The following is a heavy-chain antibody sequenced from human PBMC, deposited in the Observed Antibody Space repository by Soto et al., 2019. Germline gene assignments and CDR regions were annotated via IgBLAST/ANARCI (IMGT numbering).Heavy chain of an antibody. D-gene: IGHD4-17*01. Sequence: ASVKVSCKASGERFNTYGISWVRQAPGQGLEWMGWIGTYNTNTNYAPKFQGRLLLTTDTSTTTVHMELRSLRPDDTAVYYCARWAGQVRDYGGPFDYWGQGTLVTVSS. V-gene: IGHV1-18*04. CDR2: IGTYNTNT. J-gene: IGHJ4*02. CDR3: ARWAGQVRDYGGPFDY. CDR1: GERFNTYG.